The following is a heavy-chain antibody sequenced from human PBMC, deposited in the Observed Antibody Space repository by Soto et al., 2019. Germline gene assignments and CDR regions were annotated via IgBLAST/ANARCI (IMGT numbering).Heavy chain of an antibody. CDR3: ARTSVNWGSRGLIDH. Sequence: QITLKESGPTLVKPTQTLTLTCAFSGFSLSTTGVGVGWIGQPPGKALEWLAFIYWDDDERYRPSLKSRLTITKDTSKTQVVLTMANMDPVDTATYYCARTSVNWGSRGLIDHRGQGTLVTVSS. V-gene: IGHV2-5*02. D-gene: IGHD7-27*01. CDR1: GFSLSTTGVG. CDR2: IYWDDDE. J-gene: IGHJ4*02.